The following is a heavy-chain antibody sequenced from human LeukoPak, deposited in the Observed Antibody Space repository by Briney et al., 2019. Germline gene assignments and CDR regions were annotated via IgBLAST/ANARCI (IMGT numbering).Heavy chain of an antibody. CDR2: ISYDGSNK. D-gene: IGHD3-3*01. J-gene: IGHJ5*02. V-gene: IGHV3-30*04. CDR1: GFTFRIYA. Sequence: PGRSLRLSCAASGFTFRIYAMHGVRQARDKGLEWVAYISYDGSNKYYADSVKGRFTIYRDNSKNTLYLQMNSLRAEDPAVYYCAGRIRFLDPFDPWGQGTLVTVSS. CDR3: AGRIRFLDPFDP.